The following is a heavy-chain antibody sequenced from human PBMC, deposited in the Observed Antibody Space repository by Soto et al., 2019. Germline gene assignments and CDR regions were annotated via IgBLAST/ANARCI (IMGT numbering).Heavy chain of an antibody. CDR3: ARSDSSGKTRYYFDH. D-gene: IGHD3-22*01. CDR2: IYSTEST. V-gene: IGHV4-31*03. CDR1: GGSISSGSYY. J-gene: IGHJ4*02. Sequence: QVQLRESGPGLVKPSQTLSLTCTVSGGSISSGSYYWSWIRQHPGKGLEWIGYIYSTESTNYNPSLKSRLSISVDMSASQFSLKLSSVTVADTAVYYCARSDSSGKTRYYFDHWGQGTLVTVSS.